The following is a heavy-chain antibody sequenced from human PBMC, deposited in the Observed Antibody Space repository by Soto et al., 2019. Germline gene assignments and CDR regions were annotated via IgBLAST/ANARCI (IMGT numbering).Heavy chain of an antibody. J-gene: IGHJ6*02. CDR2: ITSSSDTI. V-gene: IGHV3-48*02. D-gene: IGHD3-22*01. Sequence: GGSLRLSCAASGFTFSSFHMNWVRQAPGRGLEWVAYITSSSDTINYSDSVKGRFTISRDNGKNSLFLQMNSLRDEDTAVYYCARVVVVIPPGYYYAMDVWGQGTTVTVSS. CDR3: ARVVVVIPPGYYYAMDV. CDR1: GFTFSSFH.